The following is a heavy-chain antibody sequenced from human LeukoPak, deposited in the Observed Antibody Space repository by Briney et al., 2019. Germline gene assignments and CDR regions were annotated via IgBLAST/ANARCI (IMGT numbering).Heavy chain of an antibody. V-gene: IGHV4-30-2*01. J-gene: IGHJ4*02. D-gene: IGHD4-11*01. Sequence: SQTLSLTCAVSGGSISSGGYSWSWIRQPPGKGLEWTGYIYHSGSTYYNPSLKSRVTISVDRSKNQFSLKLSSVTAADTAVYYCARIYSNSDYFDYWGQGTLVTVSS. CDR3: ARIYSNSDYFDY. CDR1: GGSISSGGYS. CDR2: IYHSGST.